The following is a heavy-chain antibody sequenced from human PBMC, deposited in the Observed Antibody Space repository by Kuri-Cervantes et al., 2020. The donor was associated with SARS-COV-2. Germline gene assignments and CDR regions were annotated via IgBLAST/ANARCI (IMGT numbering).Heavy chain of an antibody. CDR3: ARGGSYYQAFDY. CDR1: GFTFRIYW. CDR2: ISSSGSTI. V-gene: IGHV3-48*04. Sequence: GESLKISCAASGFTFRIYWMYWVRQAPGKGLEWVSYISSSGSTIYYADSVKGRFTISRDNAKNSLYLQMNSLRAGDTAVYYCARGGSYYQAFDYWGQGTLVTVSS. D-gene: IGHD1-26*01. J-gene: IGHJ4*02.